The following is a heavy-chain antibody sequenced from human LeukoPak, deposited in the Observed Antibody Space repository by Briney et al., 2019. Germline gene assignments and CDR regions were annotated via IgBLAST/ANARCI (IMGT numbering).Heavy chain of an antibody. Sequence: GGSLRLSCAASGFAFNTYAMHWVRQAPGQGLEWVALIWHDGSHKFYSNSVRGRFTISRDNSKNTVSLQMNNLRPEDTAVYYCARETFGSGSYPDFWGQGTLVTVSS. D-gene: IGHD3-10*01. CDR1: GFAFNTYA. CDR3: ARETFGSGSYPDF. J-gene: IGHJ4*02. V-gene: IGHV3-33*01. CDR2: IWHDGSHK.